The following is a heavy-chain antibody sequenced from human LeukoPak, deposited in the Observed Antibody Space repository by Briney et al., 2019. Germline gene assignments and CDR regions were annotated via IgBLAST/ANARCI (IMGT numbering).Heavy chain of an antibody. Sequence: GGSLRLSCVASGFTFSTFDTFGMSWVRQAPGKGLEWVSGISGSGAGTYYADSVKGRFTISRDNSKNTLYLQMNSLRAEDTAVYYCAKDLANYDVLTGEGLNCWGQGTLVTVSS. D-gene: IGHD3-9*01. CDR2: ISGSGAGT. CDR1: GFTFSTFDTFG. CDR3: AKDLANYDVLTGEGLNC. J-gene: IGHJ4*02. V-gene: IGHV3-23*01.